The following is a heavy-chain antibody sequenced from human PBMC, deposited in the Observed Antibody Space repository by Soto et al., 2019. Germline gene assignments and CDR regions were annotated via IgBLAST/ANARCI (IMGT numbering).Heavy chain of an antibody. Sequence: SVKVSCKAPGHTFTTEHIHWVRQAPGQGVEWMGRIKPNGASRDYARKFLGRVTMMRDTSTTTVYMEMTSLTSEDTAVYYCARGNFYDDFWSGLVGGGADNYYYGLDVWGQGTTVTVSS. V-gene: IGHV1-46*01. CDR2: IKPNGASR. D-gene: IGHD3-3*01. CDR3: ARGNFYDDFWSGLVGGGADNYYYGLDV. CDR1: GHTFTTEH. J-gene: IGHJ6*02.